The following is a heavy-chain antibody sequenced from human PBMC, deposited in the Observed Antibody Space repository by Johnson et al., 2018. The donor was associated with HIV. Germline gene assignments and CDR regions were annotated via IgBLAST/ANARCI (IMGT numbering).Heavy chain of an antibody. CDR2: VSYDGRNQ. CDR1: DFTFTNNA. V-gene: IGHV3-30-3*01. Sequence: QVQLVESGGGVVQPGRSLRLSCAASDFTFTNNAIHWVRQAPGKGLEWVALVSYDGRNQYHADSVKGRFTISRDNSKNTLYLQMNSLRAEDTAVYYCARDKDAFDIWGQGTMVTVSS. J-gene: IGHJ3*02. CDR3: ARDKDAFDI.